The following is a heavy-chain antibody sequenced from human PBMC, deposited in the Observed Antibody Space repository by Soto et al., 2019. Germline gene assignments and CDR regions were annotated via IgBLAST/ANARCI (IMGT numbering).Heavy chain of an antibody. D-gene: IGHD5-12*01. Sequence: QVQLVQSGAEVTKPGASVTVSCKASGYTFTSYDINWLRQATGQGLEWMGWMNPNSGNTGYAQKFQGRVNMTRNTSLSTDYMELISLRSEDTGVYYCARLVSLRWLRFNYFDFWGQGNLVTVSS. CDR3: ARLVSLRWLRFNYFDF. J-gene: IGHJ4*02. CDR2: MNPNSGNT. CDR1: GYTFTSYD. V-gene: IGHV1-8*01.